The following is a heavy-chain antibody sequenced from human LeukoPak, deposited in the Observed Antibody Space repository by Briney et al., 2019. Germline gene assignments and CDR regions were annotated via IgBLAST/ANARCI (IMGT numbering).Heavy chain of an antibody. D-gene: IGHD3-10*01. J-gene: IGHJ4*02. V-gene: IGHV4-59*08. CDR1: GGSISSNY. CDR2: IYYSGST. Sequence: SETLSLTCIVSGGSISSNYWSWIRQPPGKGLEWIGHIYYSGSTNYNPSLKSRVTISVDTSKKQFSLKLSSVTAADTAVYYCAKSDYYASGLDYWGQGTLVTVSS. CDR3: AKSDYYASGLDY.